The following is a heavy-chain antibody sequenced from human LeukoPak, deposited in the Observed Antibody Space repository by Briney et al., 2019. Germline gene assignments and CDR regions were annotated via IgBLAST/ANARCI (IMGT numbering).Heavy chain of an antibody. J-gene: IGHJ4*02. D-gene: IGHD1-14*01. V-gene: IGHV3-53*01. CDR2: IYSGGSP. CDR3: TGRIDY. CDR1: GFNISSNY. Sequence: PGGSLRLSCAVSGFNISSNYMDWVRPAPGKGLEWVSVIYSGGSPFYADSVKGRFTIPRDNSKNTLYLQMNSLRPDDTAVYYCTGRIDYWGQGTLVTVSS.